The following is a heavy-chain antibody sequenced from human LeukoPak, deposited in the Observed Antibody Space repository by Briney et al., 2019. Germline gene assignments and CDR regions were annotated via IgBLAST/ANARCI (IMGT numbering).Heavy chain of an antibody. J-gene: IGHJ6*03. CDR1: GGSFSGYY. CDR2: INHSGST. CDR3: ARLVIVYYYYYYMDV. V-gene: IGHV4-34*01. D-gene: IGHD3-9*01. Sequence: PSETLSLTCAVYGGSFSGYYWSWIRQPPGKGLEWIGEINHSGSTNYNPSLKSRVTISVDTSKNQFSLKLSSVTAADTAVYYCARLVIVYYYYYYMDVWGKGTTVTISS.